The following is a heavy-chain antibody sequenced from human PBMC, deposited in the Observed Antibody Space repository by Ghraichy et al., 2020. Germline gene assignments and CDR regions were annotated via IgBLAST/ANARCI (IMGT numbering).Heavy chain of an antibody. Sequence: SETLSLTCAVYGGSFSGYYWSWIRQPPGKGLEWIGEINHSGSTNYNPSLKSRVTISVDTSKNQFSLKLSSVTAADTAVYYCARKYCSSTSCYVGRGRQFDYWGQGTLVTVSS. CDR2: INHSGST. CDR3: ARKYCSSTSCYVGRGRQFDY. CDR1: GGSFSGYY. D-gene: IGHD2-2*01. V-gene: IGHV4-34*01. J-gene: IGHJ4*02.